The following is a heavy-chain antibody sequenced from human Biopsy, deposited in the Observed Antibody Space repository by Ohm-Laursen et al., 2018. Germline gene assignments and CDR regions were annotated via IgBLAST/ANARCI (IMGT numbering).Heavy chain of an antibody. D-gene: IGHD2-2*01. CDR3: ARMPHFDY. Sequence: GTLSLTCTVSGGSISGYHWSWIRKSPGKGLEWLAYISYTGDITSNPSLNGRATMSLDTSKNQFSLRLIYVTAADTAVYYCARMPHFDYWGQGILVTVSS. CDR1: GGSISGYH. CDR2: ISYTGDI. V-gene: IGHV4-59*01. J-gene: IGHJ4*02.